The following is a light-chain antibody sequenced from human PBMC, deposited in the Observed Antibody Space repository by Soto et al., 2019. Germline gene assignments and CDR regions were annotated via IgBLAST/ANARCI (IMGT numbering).Light chain of an antibody. J-gene: IGLJ2*01. Sequence: QSALTQPASVSGSPGQSITISCTGTSSDVGGYNYVSWYQQHPGKAPKLMIYEVSNRPSGVSNRFSGSKSGNTASLTISGLQAEDEADYYCSSYAPSDVVFGGGTKLTVL. CDR3: SSYAPSDVV. CDR1: SSDVGGYNY. V-gene: IGLV2-14*01. CDR2: EVS.